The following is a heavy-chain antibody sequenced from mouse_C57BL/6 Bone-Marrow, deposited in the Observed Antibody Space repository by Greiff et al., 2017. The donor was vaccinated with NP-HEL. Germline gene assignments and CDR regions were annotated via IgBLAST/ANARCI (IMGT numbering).Heavy chain of an antibody. V-gene: IGHV5-6*01. CDR3: ARHWDSHNYGSGFHAMDD. Sequence: DVQLVESGGDLVKPGGSLKLSCAASGFTFSSYGMSWVRQTPDKRLEWVASISSGGSYTYYPDSVKGRFTFSRDNAKNTLYLQMSRLKYEDTAMYYCARHWDSHNYGSGFHAMDDWGQGTSVTVSS. CDR2: ISSGGSYT. CDR1: GFTFSSYG. D-gene: IGHD1-1*01. J-gene: IGHJ4*01.